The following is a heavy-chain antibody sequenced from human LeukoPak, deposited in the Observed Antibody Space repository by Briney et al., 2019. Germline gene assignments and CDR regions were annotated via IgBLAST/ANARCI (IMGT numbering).Heavy chain of an antibody. CDR1: GYTFTSYG. V-gene: IGHV1-18*01. CDR3: ARDFRIAAAGGVYFDY. CDR2: ISAYNGNT. D-gene: IGHD6-13*01. J-gene: IGHJ4*02. Sequence: ASVKVSCKASGYTFTSYGISWVRQAPGQGLEWMGWISAYNGNTNYAQKLQGRVTMTTDTSTSTAYMELRSLRSDDTAVYYCARDFRIAAAGGVYFDYWGQGTLVTVSS.